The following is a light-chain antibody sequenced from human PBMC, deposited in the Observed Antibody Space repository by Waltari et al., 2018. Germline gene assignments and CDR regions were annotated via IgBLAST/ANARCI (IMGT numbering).Light chain of an antibody. CDR3: MQSLQRPYT. CDR2: GIS. Sequence: DIWLTQTPLSLSVTPGQAASISCKSSQSLLQTDEKTYLYWYLQKPGQPPQLLIYGISSRFSGVADRFSGSGSGTDFTLKISRVEAEDVGIYYCMQSLQRPYTFGQGTKLEIK. V-gene: IGKV2D-29*01. J-gene: IGKJ2*01. CDR1: QSLLQTDEKTY.